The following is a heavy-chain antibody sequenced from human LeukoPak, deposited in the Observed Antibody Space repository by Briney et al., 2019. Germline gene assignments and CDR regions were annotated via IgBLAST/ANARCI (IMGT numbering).Heavy chain of an antibody. J-gene: IGHJ6*03. CDR2: ISGGGGST. CDR1: GFTFSSYA. D-gene: IGHD6-13*01. V-gene: IGHV3-23*01. Sequence: GGSLRLSCAASGFTFSSYAMSWVRQAPGKGLEWVSAISGGGGSTYYADSVKGRFTISRDNSKNTLYLQMNSLRAEDTAVYYCAKDLVYSSSWYRDYYYYMDVWGKGTTVTVSS. CDR3: AKDLVYSSSWYRDYYYYMDV.